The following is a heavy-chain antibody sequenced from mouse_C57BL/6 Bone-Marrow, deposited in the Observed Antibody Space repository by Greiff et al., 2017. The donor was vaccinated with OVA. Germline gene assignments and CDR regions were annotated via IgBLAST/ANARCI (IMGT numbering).Heavy chain of an antibody. CDR1: GFTFSSYA. CDR2: ISDGGSYT. J-gene: IGHJ2*01. CDR3: ARDTIVTLFDY. D-gene: IGHD2-5*01. Sequence: EVKLVESGGGLVQPGGSLKLSCAASGFTFSSYAMSWVRQTPEKRLEWVATISDGGSYTYYPDNVKGRFTISRDNAKNNLYLQMSHLKSEDTAMYYCARDTIVTLFDYWGQGTTLTVSS. V-gene: IGHV5-4*01.